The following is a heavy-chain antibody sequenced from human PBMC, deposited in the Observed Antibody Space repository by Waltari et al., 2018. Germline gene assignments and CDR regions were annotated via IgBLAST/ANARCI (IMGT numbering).Heavy chain of an antibody. V-gene: IGHV3-48*01. CDR2: ISSSRSTI. D-gene: IGHD4-17*01. J-gene: IGHJ6*02. CDR3: ASAYGDYFVYYYGMDV. CDR1: GFTFSSYS. Sequence: EVQLVESGGGLVQPGGSLRLSCAASGFTFSSYSMNWVRQAPGKGLEWVAYISSSRSTIYYADSVKGGFTISRDNAKNSLYLQMNSLRAEDTAVYYCASAYGDYFVYYYGMDVWGQGTTVTVSS.